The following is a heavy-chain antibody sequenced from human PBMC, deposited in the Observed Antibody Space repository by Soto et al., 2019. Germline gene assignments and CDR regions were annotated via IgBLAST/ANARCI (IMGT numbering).Heavy chain of an antibody. CDR2: MSYDGSKE. V-gene: IGHV3-30*18. CDR3: AKDLRYKTYYSESSFDTGTPFDH. Sequence: QVQLVESGGGVVQPGRSLRLSCVASGFTFSSYGMHWVRQAPGKGLEWVAVMSYDGSKEDFADSVKGRFTISRDNPKSTLFLQMNSLRAEDTAMYYCAKDLRYKTYYSESSFDTGTPFDHWGQGTLVTVSS. CDR1: GFTFSSYG. J-gene: IGHJ4*02. D-gene: IGHD3-22*01.